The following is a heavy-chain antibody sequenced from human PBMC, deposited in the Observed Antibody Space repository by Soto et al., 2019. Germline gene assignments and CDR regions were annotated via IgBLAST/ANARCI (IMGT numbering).Heavy chain of an antibody. D-gene: IGHD3-10*01. CDR1: GFTFSSYA. CDR2: ISGSGGST. CDR3: AKLGEYYSGSGSGD. V-gene: IGHV3-23*01. Sequence: EVQLLESGGGLVQPGGSLRLSCAASGFTFSSYAMSWVRQAPGKGLEWVSAISGSGGSTYYADSVKGRFTISRDNSKNSLYLQMNSLRAEDTAVYYCAKLGEYYSGSGSGDWGQGTLVTVSS. J-gene: IGHJ4*02.